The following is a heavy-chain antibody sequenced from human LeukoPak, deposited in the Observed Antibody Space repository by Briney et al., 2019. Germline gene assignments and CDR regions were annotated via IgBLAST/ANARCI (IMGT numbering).Heavy chain of an antibody. J-gene: IGHJ4*02. CDR3: ARERWLQRMGFDY. CDR1: GGSISSGGYY. V-gene: IGHV4-31*03. Sequence: SETLSLTCTVSGGSISSGGYYWSWTRQHPGKGLEWIGYIYYSGSTYYNPSLKSRVTISVDTSKNQFSLKLSSVTAADTAVYYCARERWLQRMGFDYWGQGTLVTVSS. CDR2: IYYSGST. D-gene: IGHD5-24*01.